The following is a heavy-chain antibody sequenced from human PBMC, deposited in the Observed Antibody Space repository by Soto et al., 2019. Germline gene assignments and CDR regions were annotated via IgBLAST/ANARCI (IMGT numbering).Heavy chain of an antibody. V-gene: IGHV4-31*03. D-gene: IGHD2-8*01. CDR2: IYYSGTT. CDR3: ARRALPQCINGVCYKDGFWDY. J-gene: IGHJ4*02. Sequence: SETLSLTCTASGGSVSSGGYYWSWIRQHPGTGLEWIGYIYYSGTTYFNPSLKSRASISLDTSKNESSLKLTSVTAADTAVYYCARRALPQCINGVCYKDGFWDYWGQGALVTVSS. CDR1: GGSVSSGGYY.